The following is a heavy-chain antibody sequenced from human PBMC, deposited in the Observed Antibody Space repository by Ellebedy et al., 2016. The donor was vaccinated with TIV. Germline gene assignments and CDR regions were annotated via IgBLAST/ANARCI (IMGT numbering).Heavy chain of an antibody. CDR3: ARAFQYSSGWAFDY. V-gene: IGHV4-34*01. CDR2: INHSGST. D-gene: IGHD6-19*01. J-gene: IGHJ4*02. Sequence: MPSETLSLTCAVHGGSLSSDYWSWIRQSPEKGLEWIGEINHSGSTSYNPSLKSRVGISVDTPKKQFSLTMSSVTAADTAVYYCARAFQYSSGWAFDYWGQGTLVTVSS. CDR1: GGSLSSDY.